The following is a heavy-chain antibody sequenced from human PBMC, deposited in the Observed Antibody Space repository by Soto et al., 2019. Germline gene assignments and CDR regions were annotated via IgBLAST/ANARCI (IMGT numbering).Heavy chain of an antibody. CDR1: GFPFSSFG. Sequence: QVQLVESGGGVVQPGSSLRLSCEASGFPFSSFGMHWVGQAPGKGLEWVAVIWYDGSNKYYADSVKGRFTISRDNSKNTLYLQMNNLRAEDTAVYYCARDPSSIAAAGRFDYGGQGTLVSVFS. CDR3: ARDPSSIAAAGRFDY. V-gene: IGHV3-33*01. CDR2: IWYDGSNK. D-gene: IGHD6-13*01. J-gene: IGHJ4*02.